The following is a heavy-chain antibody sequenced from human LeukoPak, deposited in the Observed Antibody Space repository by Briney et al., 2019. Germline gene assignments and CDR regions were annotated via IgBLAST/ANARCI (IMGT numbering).Heavy chain of an antibody. CDR3: ARTYRPTNAEAFDI. Sequence: SETLSLTCAVSGYSISSGYYWGWIRQPPGKGMEWIGSIYHSGSTYYNPSLKSRVTISVDTSKNQFSLKLSSVTAAGAAVYYCARTYRPTNAEAFDIWGQGTMVTVSS. CDR2: IYHSGST. CDR1: GYSISSGYY. J-gene: IGHJ3*02. D-gene: IGHD2-2*01. V-gene: IGHV4-38-2*01.